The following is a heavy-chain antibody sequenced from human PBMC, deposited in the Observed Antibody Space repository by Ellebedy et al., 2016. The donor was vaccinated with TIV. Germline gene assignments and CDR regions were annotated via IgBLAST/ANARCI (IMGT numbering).Heavy chain of an antibody. Sequence: GGSLTLSXAASGFTVSSNYMSWVRQAPGKGLEWVSVIYSGGSTYYADSVKGRFTISRDNSKNTLYLQMNSLRAEDTAVYYCARDADMTTAGYWGQGTLVTVSS. CDR1: GFTVSSNY. CDR3: ARDADMTTAGY. D-gene: IGHD4-11*01. CDR2: IYSGGST. J-gene: IGHJ4*02. V-gene: IGHV3-53*01.